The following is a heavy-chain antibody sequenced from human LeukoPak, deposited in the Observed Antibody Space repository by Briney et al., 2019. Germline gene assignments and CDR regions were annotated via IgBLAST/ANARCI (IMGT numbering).Heavy chain of an antibody. J-gene: IGHJ4*02. CDR3: ARYCTFRTCSGTKFDS. Sequence: PGGSLRLSCAASGFTFDDYGMSWVRQAPGKGLEWVSGINWNGGSTGYADSVKGRFTISRDNAKNSLYLQMNSLRAEDSAVYYCARYCTFRTCSGTKFDSWGQGTLVTVSS. D-gene: IGHD1-1*01. CDR2: INWNGGST. CDR1: GFTFDDYG. V-gene: IGHV3-20*04.